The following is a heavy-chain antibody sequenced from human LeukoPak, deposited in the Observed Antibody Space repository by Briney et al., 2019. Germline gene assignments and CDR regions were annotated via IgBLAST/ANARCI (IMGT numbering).Heavy chain of an antibody. CDR1: GYTFTSYD. CDR2: MNPNSGNT. D-gene: IGHD6-19*01. V-gene: IGHV1-8*01. J-gene: IGHJ4*02. Sequence: ASVKVSCKASGYTFTSYDINWVRQATGQGLEWMGWMNPNSGNTGYAQKFQGRVTMTRNTSISTAYMELSSPRSEDTAVYYCARGKIAVAGTAYYFDYWGQGTLVTVSS. CDR3: ARGKIAVAGTAYYFDY.